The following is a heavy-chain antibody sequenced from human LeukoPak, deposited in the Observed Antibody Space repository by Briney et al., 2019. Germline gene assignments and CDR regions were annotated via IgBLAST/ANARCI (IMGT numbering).Heavy chain of an antibody. CDR3: ARAGVRGAFIRPYGMDV. V-gene: IGHV4-31*03. CDR1: GGSISSGGYY. CDR2: IYYTGNT. J-gene: IGHJ6*02. Sequence: PSQTLSLTCTVSGGSISSGGYYWSWIRQHPGKGLEWIGYIYYTGNTYYNPSLKRRVTISVDTSKNQFSLKLSSVTAADTAVYYCARAGVRGAFIRPYGMDVWGQGTTVTVSS. D-gene: IGHD3-10*01.